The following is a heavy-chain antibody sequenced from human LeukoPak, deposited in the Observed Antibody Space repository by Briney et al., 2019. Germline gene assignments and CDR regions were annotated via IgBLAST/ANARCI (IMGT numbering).Heavy chain of an antibody. CDR3: ARAYPTGTHKIFGGPYYYYYMDV. CDR1: GGTFSSYA. D-gene: IGHD3-3*01. Sequence: SVKVSCKASGGTFSSYAISWVRQPPGQGLEWLGGIIPIFGTPNYAQKFQGRVTITADESTSTAYMELSSLRSEDTAVYYCARAYPTGTHKIFGGPYYYYYMDVWGKGTTVTVSS. CDR2: IIPIFGTP. J-gene: IGHJ6*03. V-gene: IGHV1-69*13.